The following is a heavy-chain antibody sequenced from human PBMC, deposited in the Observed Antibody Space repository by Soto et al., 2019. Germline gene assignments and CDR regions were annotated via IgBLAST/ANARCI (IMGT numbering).Heavy chain of an antibody. J-gene: IGHJ3*01. CDR3: ARSRVQIVTYAFHV. CDR1: GFTFSSYW. CDR2: INQDGSDK. Sequence: PGGSLRLSCAASGFTFSSYWMNWVRQAPGKGLEWVANINQDGSDKYYLDSVKGRFTISRDNAKNSLYLQMNSLRDEDTAVYYCARSRVQIVTYAFHVWGQGTMVTVSS. V-gene: IGHV3-7*04. D-gene: IGHD2-21*01.